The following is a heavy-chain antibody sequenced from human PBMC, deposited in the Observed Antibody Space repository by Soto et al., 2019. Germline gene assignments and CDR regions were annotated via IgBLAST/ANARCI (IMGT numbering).Heavy chain of an antibody. J-gene: IGHJ4*02. CDR2: VKQDGSEI. D-gene: IGHD6-19*01. V-gene: IGHV3-7*05. Sequence: GGSLRLSCAASGFTFSNHWVTWVRQAPGKGLEWVASVKQDGSEIYYGDSVKGRFTISRDNAKNSLFLQLNSLRAEDTAMYYCARDPGISSGWYYFDYWGQGTRVTVSS. CDR1: GFTFSNHW. CDR3: ARDPGISSGWYYFDY.